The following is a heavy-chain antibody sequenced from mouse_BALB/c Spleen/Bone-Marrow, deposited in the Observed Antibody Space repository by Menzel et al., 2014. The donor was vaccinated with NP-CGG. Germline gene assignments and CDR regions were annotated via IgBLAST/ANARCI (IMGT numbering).Heavy chain of an antibody. Sequence: VQLQQSGADLVKPGASVKLSCQASGYTFTNYWMHWVKQRPGQGLEWLGEINPSNGRTNYNEKFKSKATLTGDKSSSTAYMQLSSRTSEDSAVYYCARGFDYWGQGTTLTVSS. CDR1: GYTFTNYW. CDR2: INPSNGRT. CDR3: ARGFDY. J-gene: IGHJ2*01. V-gene: IGHV1S81*02.